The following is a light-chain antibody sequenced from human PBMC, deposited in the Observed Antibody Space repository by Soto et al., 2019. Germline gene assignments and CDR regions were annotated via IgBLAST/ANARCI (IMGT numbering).Light chain of an antibody. Sequence: SSELTQPPSVSVSPGQTASISCSGDKLGDKFASWYLQKPGQSPVLVIYQDDKRPSGIPERFSGSNSGNTATLTISGTQAMDEADYYCQTWDSTTVIFGGGTKLTVL. J-gene: IGLJ2*01. V-gene: IGLV3-1*01. CDR1: KLGDKF. CDR2: QDD. CDR3: QTWDSTTVI.